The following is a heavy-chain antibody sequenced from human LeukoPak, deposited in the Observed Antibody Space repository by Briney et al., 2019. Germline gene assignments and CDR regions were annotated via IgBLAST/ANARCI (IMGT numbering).Heavy chain of an antibody. J-gene: IGHJ5*01. CDR3: AKENYRFDS. CDR2: INPKSGGT. Sequence: GAXXXXSCKASGYTFTGYYLHWVRQAPGQGLEWMGWINPKSGGTKYAQKFQGRVTMTRDTSISTAYMELSRLRSDDTAVYYCAKENYRFDSWGQGTLVTVSS. V-gene: IGHV1-2*02. D-gene: IGHD5-24*01. CDR1: GYTFTGYY.